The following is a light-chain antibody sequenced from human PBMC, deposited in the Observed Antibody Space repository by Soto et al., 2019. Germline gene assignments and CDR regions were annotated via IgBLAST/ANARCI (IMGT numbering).Light chain of an antibody. Sequence: HSERTQAASGSRSPRGSRTITCTRTSSDVGGYNYVSWYQQHPGKAPKFMIYDVSNRPSGVSNRFSGSKSGNTASLTISGLQAEDEADYYCSSYTTCKNRQIVFGTGTKVTVL. CDR2: DVS. CDR3: SSYTTCKNRQIV. CDR1: SSDVGGYNY. J-gene: IGLJ1*01. V-gene: IGLV2-14*01.